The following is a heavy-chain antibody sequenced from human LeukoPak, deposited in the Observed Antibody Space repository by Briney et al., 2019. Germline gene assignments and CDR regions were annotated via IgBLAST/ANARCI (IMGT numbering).Heavy chain of an antibody. Sequence: SETLSLTCTVSGGSVSSGGNYWSWIRQPPGKGLEWIGYLYYSGSTNYNPSLKSRVTISVDTSKNQFSLKLSSVTAADTAVYYCAREGYSRSYYSFDYWGQGTLVTISS. CDR3: AREGYSRSYYSFDY. CDR1: GGSVSSGGNY. J-gene: IGHJ4*02. CDR2: LYYSGST. D-gene: IGHD1-26*01. V-gene: IGHV4-61*08.